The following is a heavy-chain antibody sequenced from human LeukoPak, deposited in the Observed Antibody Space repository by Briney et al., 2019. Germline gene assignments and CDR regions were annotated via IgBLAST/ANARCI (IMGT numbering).Heavy chain of an antibody. CDR3: ARGTGPPLGYCSGGSCYGYYFDY. V-gene: IGHV4-4*07. D-gene: IGHD2-15*01. CDR2: IYTSGST. J-gene: IGHJ4*02. CDR1: GGSISSYY. Sequence: SETLSLTCTVSGGSISSYYWSWIRQPAGKGLEWIGRIYTSGSTNYNPSLKSRVTMSVDTSKNQFSLKLSSVTAADTAVYYCARGTGPPLGYCSGGSCYGYYFDYWGQGTLVTVSS.